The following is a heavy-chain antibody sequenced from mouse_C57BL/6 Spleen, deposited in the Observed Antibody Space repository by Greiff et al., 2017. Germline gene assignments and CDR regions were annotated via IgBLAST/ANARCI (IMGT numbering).Heavy chain of an antibody. D-gene: IGHD1-1*01. Sequence: VKLVESGAELAKPGASVKLSCKASGYTFTSYCIHWVNQRPGQGLEWIGYINPSSGYTKYNQKFKDKATLTADKSSSTAYMQLSSLTYEDSAVYYCAVLLRYAMDYWGQGTSVTVSS. CDR2: INPSSGYT. CDR3: AVLLRYAMDY. J-gene: IGHJ4*01. V-gene: IGHV1-7*01. CDR1: GYTFTSYC.